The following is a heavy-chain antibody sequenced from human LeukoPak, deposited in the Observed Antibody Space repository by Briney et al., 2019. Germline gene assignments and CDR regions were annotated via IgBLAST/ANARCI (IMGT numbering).Heavy chain of an antibody. CDR3: ARVFWAGTAIDY. CDR2: ISSSSSTI. D-gene: IGHD3/OR15-3a*01. V-gene: IGHV3-48*01. CDR1: GFTFSSYS. Sequence: GGSLRLSCAASGFTFSSYSMNWARQAPGKGLEWVSYISSSSSTIQYADSVKGRFTISRDNAKNSLFLQMNGLRAEDAAVYYCARVFWAGTAIDYWGQGTLVTVSS. J-gene: IGHJ4*02.